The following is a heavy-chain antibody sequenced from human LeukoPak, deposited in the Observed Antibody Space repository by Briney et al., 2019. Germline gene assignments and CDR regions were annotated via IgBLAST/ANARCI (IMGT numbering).Heavy chain of an antibody. Sequence: GASVKVSFKASVYTFTGYYMHWVRQAPGQGLEWMGWINPNSGGTNYAQKFQGRVTMTRDTSISTAYMELSRLRSDDTAVYYCARDADSSGYPHYWGQGTLVTVSS. V-gene: IGHV1-2*02. CDR3: ARDADSSGYPHY. J-gene: IGHJ4*02. CDR1: VYTFTGYY. CDR2: INPNSGGT. D-gene: IGHD3-22*01.